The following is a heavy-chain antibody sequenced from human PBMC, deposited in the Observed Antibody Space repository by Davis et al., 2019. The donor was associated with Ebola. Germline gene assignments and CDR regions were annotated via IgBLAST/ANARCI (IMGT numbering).Heavy chain of an antibody. CDR3: TGRIAAAGTEAGDYGMDV. D-gene: IGHD6-13*01. CDR2: IRSKANNYAT. Sequence: GESLKISCAASGFTFSGFAVHWVRQASGKGLEWVGHIRSKANNYATASAASVRGRFIISRDDSKHTAYLQMNSLKTEDTAVYFCTGRIAAAGTEAGDYGMDVWDQGTTVTISS. J-gene: IGHJ6*02. V-gene: IGHV3-73*01. CDR1: GFTFSGFA.